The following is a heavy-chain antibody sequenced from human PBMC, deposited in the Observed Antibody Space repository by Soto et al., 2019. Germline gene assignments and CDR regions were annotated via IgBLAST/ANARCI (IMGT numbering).Heavy chain of an antibody. V-gene: IGHV1-3*01. D-gene: IGHD6-19*01. Sequence: GASVKVSCKASGYTFTSYAMHWVRQAPGQRLEWMGWINAGNGNTKYSQKFQGRVTITRDTSASTAYMELSSLRSEDTAVYYCARVSSGWYYYYYMDVWGKGTTVTVSS. J-gene: IGHJ6*03. CDR2: INAGNGNT. CDR1: GYTFTSYA. CDR3: ARVSSGWYYYYYMDV.